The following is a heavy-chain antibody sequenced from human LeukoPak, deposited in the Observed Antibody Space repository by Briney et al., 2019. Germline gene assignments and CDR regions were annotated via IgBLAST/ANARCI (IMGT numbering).Heavy chain of an antibody. Sequence: ASVKVSCKASGYTFSSYGISWVRQAPGQGLEWMGWISAYNGNTDYAQNLRGRLIMTTDTSTSTAYMELRSLRSDDTAVYYCARDSVDGSGTYYNDSHDYWGQGTLVTVSS. D-gene: IGHD3-10*01. CDR2: ISAYNGNT. CDR3: ARDSVDGSGTYYNDSHDY. V-gene: IGHV1-18*01. CDR1: GYTFSSYG. J-gene: IGHJ4*02.